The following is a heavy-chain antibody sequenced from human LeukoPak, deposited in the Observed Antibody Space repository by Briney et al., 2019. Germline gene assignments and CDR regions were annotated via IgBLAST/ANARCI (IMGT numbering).Heavy chain of an antibody. CDR2: ISGSGGST. CDR3: AKDVGYSSSWYYFDY. J-gene: IGHJ4*02. D-gene: IGHD6-13*01. Sequence: PGGSQRLSCAASGFTFSSYAMSWVRQAPGKGLEWVSAISGSGGSTYYADSVKGRFTISRDNSKNTLYLQMNSLRAEDTAVYYCAKDVGYSSSWYYFDYWGQGTLVTVSS. CDR1: GFTFSSYA. V-gene: IGHV3-23*01.